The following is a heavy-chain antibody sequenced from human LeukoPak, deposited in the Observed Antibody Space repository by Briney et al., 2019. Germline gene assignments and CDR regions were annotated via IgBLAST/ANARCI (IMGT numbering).Heavy chain of an antibody. CDR3: ARDSRYYYDSSGARGGGYFDY. D-gene: IGHD3-22*01. V-gene: IGHV1-69*01. CDR1: GGTFSSYA. CDR2: IIPIFGTA. J-gene: IGHJ4*02. Sequence: SVTVSCQASGGTFSSYAISWVRQAPGQGLEWMGGIIPIFGTANYAQKFQGRVTITADESTSTAYMELCSLRSEDTAVYYCARDSRYYYDSSGARGGGYFDYWGQGALVTVSS.